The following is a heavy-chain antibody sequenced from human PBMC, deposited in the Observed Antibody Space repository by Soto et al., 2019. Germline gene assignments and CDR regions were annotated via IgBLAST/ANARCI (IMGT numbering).Heavy chain of an antibody. Sequence: SETLSLTCTVSGGSISSYYWSWIRQPPGKGLEWIGYIYYSGSTNYNPSLKSRVTISVDTSKNQFSLKLSSVTAADTAVYYCARGRPYYYDSSGYYYDLWGQGTLVTVSS. V-gene: IGHV4-59*01. D-gene: IGHD3-22*01. CDR2: IYYSGST. CDR3: ARGRPYYYDSSGYYYDL. CDR1: GGSISSYY. J-gene: IGHJ4*02.